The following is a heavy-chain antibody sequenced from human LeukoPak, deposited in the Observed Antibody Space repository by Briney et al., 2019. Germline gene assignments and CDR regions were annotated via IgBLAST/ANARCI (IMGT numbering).Heavy chain of an antibody. J-gene: IGHJ4*02. V-gene: IGHV3-33*01. CDR2: IWYDGGNG. Sequence: PGGSLRLSCAASGFTFSSYGMHWVRQAPGKGLEWVAVIWYDGGNGYYADSVKGRFTISRDNSKNTLYLQMNSLRAEDTAVYYCARDDYGDYGLFDYWGQGTLVTVSS. D-gene: IGHD4-17*01. CDR1: GFTFSSYG. CDR3: ARDDYGDYGLFDY.